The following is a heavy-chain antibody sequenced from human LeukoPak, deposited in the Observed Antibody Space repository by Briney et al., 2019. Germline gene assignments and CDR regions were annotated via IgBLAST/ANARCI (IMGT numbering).Heavy chain of an antibody. J-gene: IGHJ3*02. CDR3: ARVPGSEDAFESALDI. V-gene: IGHV3-48*03. D-gene: IGHD3-16*01. CDR1: GFTFSNYE. CDR2: IGSRGNSL. Sequence: PGGSLRLSCAASGFTFSNYEMNWVRQAPGKGMEWVSYIGSRGNSLYYTDSVSGRLTISRDNNRNSLYLQMNSLRVEDTAVYYCARVPGSEDAFESALDIWGLGTMVTVSS.